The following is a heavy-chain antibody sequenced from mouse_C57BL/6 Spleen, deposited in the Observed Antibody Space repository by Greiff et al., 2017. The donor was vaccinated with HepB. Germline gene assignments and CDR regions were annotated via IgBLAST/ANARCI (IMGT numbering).Heavy chain of an antibody. Sequence: VQLQQSGAELARPGASVKMSCKASGYTFTSYTMHWVKQRPGQGLEWIGYINPSSGYTKYNQKFKDKATLTADKSSSTAYMQQSSLTSEDSAVYYCARYYGSSYGYFDVWGTGTTVTVSS. D-gene: IGHD1-1*01. V-gene: IGHV1-4*01. CDR2: INPSSGYT. CDR1: GYTFTSYT. J-gene: IGHJ1*03. CDR3: ARYYGSSYGYFDV.